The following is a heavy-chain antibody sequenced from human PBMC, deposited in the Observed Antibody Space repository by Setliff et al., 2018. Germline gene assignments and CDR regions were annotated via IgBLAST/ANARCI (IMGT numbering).Heavy chain of an antibody. CDR1: GYTFTRYG. CDR2: ISVYNSNT. V-gene: IGHV1-18*01. Sequence: ASVKVSCKASGYTFTRYGISWVRQAPGQGLEWMGWISVYNSNTNYAEKLRGXXXMTTXXXTXXXXXXXXXXXXXXXAVYFCARVTYCGGDCYSFDYWGQGTLVTVS. J-gene: IGHJ4*02. D-gene: IGHD2-21*01. CDR3: ARVTYCGGDCYSFDY.